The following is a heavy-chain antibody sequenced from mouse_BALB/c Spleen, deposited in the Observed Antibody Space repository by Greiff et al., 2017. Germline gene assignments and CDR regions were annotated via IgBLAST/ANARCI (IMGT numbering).Heavy chain of an antibody. CDR2: IRNKANGYTT. D-gene: IGHD1-1*01. CDR1: GFTFTDYY. Sequence: EVKLVESGGGLVQPGGSLRLSCATSGFTFTDYYMSWVRQPPGKALEWLGFIRNKANGYTTEYSASVKGRFTISRYNSQSILYLQMNTLRAEDSATYYCARDIYYGSSYRVYYAMDYWGQGTSVTVSS. J-gene: IGHJ4*01. CDR3: ARDIYYGSSYRVYYAMDY. V-gene: IGHV7-3*02.